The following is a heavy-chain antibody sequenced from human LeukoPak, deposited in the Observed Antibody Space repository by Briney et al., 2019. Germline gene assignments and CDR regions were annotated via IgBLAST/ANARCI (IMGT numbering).Heavy chain of an antibody. V-gene: IGHV3-23*01. J-gene: IGHJ4*02. D-gene: IGHD4-17*01. CDR3: ARVVDHDYGDYYLDY. Sequence: GGSLRLSCAASGFIFSSYGMTWVRQAPGKGLEWVSTISGSGGSTDYADSVKGRLTISRDNSKNTLYLQMNSLRAEDTAVYYCARVVDHDYGDYYLDYWGQGTLVTVSS. CDR2: ISGSGGST. CDR1: GFIFSSYG.